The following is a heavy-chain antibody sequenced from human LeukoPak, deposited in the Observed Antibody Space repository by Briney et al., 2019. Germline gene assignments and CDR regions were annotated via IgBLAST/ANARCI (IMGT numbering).Heavy chain of an antibody. Sequence: SETLSLTCAVYGGSFSSYYWGWIRQPPGKGLEWIGSIYYSGSTYYYPSLKSRVTISVDTSKNQFSLKLSSVTAADTAVYYCARRASIFGVVTRMYYFDYWGQGTLVTVSS. J-gene: IGHJ4*02. V-gene: IGHV4-39*01. CDR2: IYYSGST. CDR1: GGSFSSYY. CDR3: ARRASIFGVVTRMYYFDY. D-gene: IGHD3-3*01.